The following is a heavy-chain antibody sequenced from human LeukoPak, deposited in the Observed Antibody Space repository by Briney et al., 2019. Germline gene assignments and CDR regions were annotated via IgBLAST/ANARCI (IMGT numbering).Heavy chain of an antibody. J-gene: IGHJ4*02. CDR2: IYYSGST. CDR3: ARDLYISSWLNYFDY. CDR1: GGSISSYY. D-gene: IGHD6-13*01. V-gene: IGHV4-59*01. Sequence: SETLSLTCTVSGGSISSYYWSWIRQPPGKGLEWIGYIYYSGSTNYNPSLKSRVTISVDTSKNQFSLKLSSVTAADTAVYYCARDLYISSWLNYFDYWGQGTLVTVSS.